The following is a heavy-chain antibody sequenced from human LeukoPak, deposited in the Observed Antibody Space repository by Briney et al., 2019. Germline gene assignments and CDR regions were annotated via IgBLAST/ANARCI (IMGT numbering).Heavy chain of an antibody. CDR1: GGSIISHY. CDR2: IYYSGST. D-gene: IGHD3-10*01. CDR3: ARGIPGYYYYGMDV. Sequence: SETLSLTCNVSGGSIISHYWNWIRQPPGQGLELIGYIYYSGSTNYNPSLKSRVTMSVDTSKNQFSLKLSSVIAADKAVYYCARGIPGYYYYGMDVWGQGTTVTVSS. V-gene: IGHV4-59*08. J-gene: IGHJ6*02.